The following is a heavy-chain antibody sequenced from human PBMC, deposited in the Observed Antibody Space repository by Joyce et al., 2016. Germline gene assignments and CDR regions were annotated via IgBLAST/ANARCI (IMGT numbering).Heavy chain of an antibody. J-gene: IGHJ4*02. CDR1: GLTLSNYG. CDR3: AKILTATYSSGWFLDY. V-gene: IGHV3-30*18. CDR2: ISYDGIYK. Sequence: QVQLVESGGGVVQPGRSLRLSCAASGLTLSNYGVHWVRQVPGNGLEWVAVISYDGIYKYYADSVKCRFTISRDNSKNTVFLEMNSLRTEDTAVYYCAKILTATYSSGWFLDYWGQGTLVTVSS. D-gene: IGHD6-25*01.